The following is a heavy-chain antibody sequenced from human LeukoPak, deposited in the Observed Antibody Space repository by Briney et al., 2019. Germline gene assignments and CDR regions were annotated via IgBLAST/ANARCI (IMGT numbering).Heavy chain of an antibody. V-gene: IGHV3-23*01. Sequence: GGSLRLSCAASGFTFSSYVMSWVRQAPGKGLEWVSAISGSGGSTYYADSVKGRFTISRDNSKNTLYLQMNSLRAEDTAVYYCAKVDNGYYDSSGYDYWGQGTPVTVSS. CDR2: ISGSGGST. J-gene: IGHJ4*02. CDR3: AKVDNGYYDSSGYDY. D-gene: IGHD3-22*01. CDR1: GFTFSSYV.